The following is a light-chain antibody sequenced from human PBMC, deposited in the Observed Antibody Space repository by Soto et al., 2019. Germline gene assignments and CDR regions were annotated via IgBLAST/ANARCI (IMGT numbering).Light chain of an antibody. J-gene: IGKJ5*01. CDR2: AAS. CDR3: QQSYRTPIT. CDR1: QSISSY. V-gene: IGKV1-39*01. Sequence: DIQMTQSPSSLSASVGDRVTITCRASQSISSYLNWYQQKPGKAPNLLNYAASSLKSGVPSRFSGGGSGTDFTLTISSLQPEDFATYYCQQSYRTPITFGQGTRLEIK.